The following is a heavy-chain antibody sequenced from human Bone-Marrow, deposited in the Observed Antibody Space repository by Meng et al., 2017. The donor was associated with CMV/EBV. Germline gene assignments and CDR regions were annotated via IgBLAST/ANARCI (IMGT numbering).Heavy chain of an antibody. CDR2: INPNSGGT. V-gene: IGHV1-2*02. Sequence: QVQCVQLGAEVKKPVASVKVSCKASGYTFTGYYMHWVRQAPGQGLEWMGWINPNSGGTNYAQKFQGRVTMTRDTSISTAYMELSRLRSDDTAVYYCARVGHCSSTSCSLDYWGQGTLVTVSS. CDR1: GYTFTGYY. J-gene: IGHJ4*02. CDR3: ARVGHCSSTSCSLDY. D-gene: IGHD2-2*01.